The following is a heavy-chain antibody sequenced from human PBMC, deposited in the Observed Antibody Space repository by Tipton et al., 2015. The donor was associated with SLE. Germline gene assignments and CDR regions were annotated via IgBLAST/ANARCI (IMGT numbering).Heavy chain of an antibody. V-gene: IGHV4-30-2*01. J-gene: IGHJ4*02. D-gene: IGHD3-3*01. CDR3: ARGPNTYYDFWSGYYLAPFDY. Sequence: TLSLTCAVYGGSFSGYYWSWIRQPPGKGLEWIGYTYHSGSTYYNPSLKSRVTISVDRSKNQFSLKLSSVTAADTAVYYCARGPNTYYDFWSGYYLAPFDYCGQGTLVTVSS. CDR2: TYHSGST. CDR1: GGSFSGYY.